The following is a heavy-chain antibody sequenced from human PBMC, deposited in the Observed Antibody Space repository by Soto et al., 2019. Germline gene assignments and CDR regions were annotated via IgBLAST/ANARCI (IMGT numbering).Heavy chain of an antibody. J-gene: IGHJ6*02. V-gene: IGHV2-5*02. CDR1: GFSVTTRGDG. D-gene: IGHD5-18*01. CDR3: GQRHRRGYGDV. Sequence: QITLKETRPTLGKPTQTLTQTCTFSGFSVTTRGDGVGWFRQSPGKALEGIVHIYWDDEKRYSPSLKSRLNITKDPSKNQVVLTMTDVDPGDTAAYYGGQRHRRGYGDVWVQGTAVTVSS. CDR2: IYWDDEK.